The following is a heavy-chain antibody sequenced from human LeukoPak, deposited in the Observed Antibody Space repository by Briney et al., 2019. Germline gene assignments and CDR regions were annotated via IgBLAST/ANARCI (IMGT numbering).Heavy chain of an antibody. CDR3: ASALGGYYNGAYY. J-gene: IGHJ4*02. V-gene: IGHV3-21*01. D-gene: IGHD3-22*01. CDR1: GFTFSSYS. CDR2: ISSSSSYI. Sequence: GGSLRLSCAASGFTFSSYSMNWVRQAPGKGLEWVSSISSSSSYIYYADSVKGRLTISRDNAKNSLYLQMNSLRAEDTAVYYCASALGGYYNGAYYWGQGTLVTVSS.